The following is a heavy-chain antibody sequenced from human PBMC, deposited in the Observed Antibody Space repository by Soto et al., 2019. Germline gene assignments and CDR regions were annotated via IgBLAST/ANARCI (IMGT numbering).Heavy chain of an antibody. J-gene: IGHJ4*02. CDR1: GGTFSSYA. Sequence: SVKVSCKASGGTFSSYAISWVRQAPGQGLEWMGGIIPIFGTANYAQKFQGRVTIIADESTSTAYMDLSSLRSEDTAVYYCATAPSGYDSRGYFDYWGQGTQVTVSS. D-gene: IGHD3-22*01. CDR2: IIPIFGTA. V-gene: IGHV1-69*13. CDR3: ATAPSGYDSRGYFDY.